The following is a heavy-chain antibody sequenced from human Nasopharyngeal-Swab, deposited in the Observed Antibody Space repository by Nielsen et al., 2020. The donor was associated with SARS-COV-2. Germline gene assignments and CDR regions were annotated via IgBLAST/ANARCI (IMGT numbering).Heavy chain of an antibody. Sequence: VRQAPGKGLEWVAVISYDGSNKYYADSVKGRFTISRDNSKSTLYLQMNSLRAEDTAVYYCAKGEYSLRFFYYGMDVWGQGTTVTVSS. CDR3: AKGEYSLRFFYYGMDV. D-gene: IGHD6-6*01. V-gene: IGHV3-30*18. J-gene: IGHJ6*02. CDR2: ISYDGSNK.